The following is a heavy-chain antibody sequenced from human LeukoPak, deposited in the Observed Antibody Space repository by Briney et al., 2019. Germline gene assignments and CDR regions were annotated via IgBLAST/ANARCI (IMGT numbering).Heavy chain of an antibody. CDR3: ARNGGNSDYDY. Sequence: PSETLSLTCAVSGGSISSSSCICWTWVRQPPGKGLEWIGEIYHSGATNYNPSLKSRVTMLLDKSKNQFSLKLNSVTAADTAVYYCARNGGNSDYDYWGQGTLVTVSA. CDR2: IYHSGAT. J-gene: IGHJ4*02. CDR1: GGSISSSSCIC. D-gene: IGHD4-23*01. V-gene: IGHV4-4*02.